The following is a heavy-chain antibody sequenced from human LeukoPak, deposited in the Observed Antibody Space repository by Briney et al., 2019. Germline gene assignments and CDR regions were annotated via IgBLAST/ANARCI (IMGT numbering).Heavy chain of an antibody. CDR1: GFTFSSYG. V-gene: IGHV3-30*02. Sequence: QPGGSLRLSCAASGFTFSSYGMHWVRQAPGKGLERVAFIRYDGSNKYYADSVKGRFTISRDNSKNTLYLQMNSLRAEDTAVYYCAKDLPPAAIPPRPAFDIWGQGTMVTVSS. CDR2: IRYDGSNK. D-gene: IGHD2-2*01. CDR3: AKDLPPAAIPPRPAFDI. J-gene: IGHJ3*02.